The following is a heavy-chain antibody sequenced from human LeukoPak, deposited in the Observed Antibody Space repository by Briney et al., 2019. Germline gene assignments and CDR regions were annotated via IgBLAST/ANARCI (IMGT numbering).Heavy chain of an antibody. CDR1: GGSFSGYY. D-gene: IGHD3-10*01. CDR2: INHSGST. J-gene: IGHJ5*02. V-gene: IGHV4-34*01. CDR3: ARGLGGYGSGPWFDP. Sequence: SETLSLTCAVYGGSFSGYYWSWIRQPPGKGLEWIGEINHSGSTNYNPSLKSRFPISVDTSKNQFSLKLRSVTDADTAVYYCARGLGGYGSGPWFDPWGQGTLVTVSS.